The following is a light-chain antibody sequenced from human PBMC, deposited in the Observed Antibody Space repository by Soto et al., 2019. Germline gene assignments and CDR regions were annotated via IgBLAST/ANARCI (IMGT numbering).Light chain of an antibody. Sequence: QSVLTQPPSASGTPGQRFTISCSGSSSNIGSNYVYWYQQLPGTAPKLLIYRNNQRPSGVPDRFSGSKSGTSASLAISGLRSEDEADYYCAAWDDSLSAFYVFGTGTKVTVL. V-gene: IGLV1-47*01. CDR2: RNN. CDR3: AAWDDSLSAFYV. J-gene: IGLJ1*01. CDR1: SSNIGSNY.